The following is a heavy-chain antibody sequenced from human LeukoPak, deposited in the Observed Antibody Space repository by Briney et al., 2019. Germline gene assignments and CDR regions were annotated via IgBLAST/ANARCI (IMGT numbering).Heavy chain of an antibody. CDR1: GYSISSGYY. Sequence: SETLSLTCTVSGYSISSGYYWGWIRQPPGKGLEWIGSIYHSGNTFYNPSLQTRVTISVDTSKNQFSLKLSSVTAADTAVYYCARLAPLYSADYWGQGTLVTVSS. D-gene: IGHD1-26*01. CDR3: ARLAPLYSADY. V-gene: IGHV4-38-2*02. J-gene: IGHJ4*02. CDR2: IYHSGNT.